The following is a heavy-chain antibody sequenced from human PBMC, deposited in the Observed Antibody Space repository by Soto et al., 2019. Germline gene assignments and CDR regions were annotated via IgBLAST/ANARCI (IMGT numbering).Heavy chain of an antibody. Sequence: SGPTLVNPTQTLTLTCTFSGFSLSTSGVGVGWIRQPPGKALEWLALIYWDDDKRYSPSLKSRLTITKDTSKNQVVLTMTNMDPVDTATYYCAHTSSPENYYGSGSYVYWGQGTLVTVSS. CDR2: IYWDDDK. CDR1: GFSLSTSGVG. V-gene: IGHV2-5*02. J-gene: IGHJ4*02. D-gene: IGHD3-10*01. CDR3: AHTSSPENYYGSGSYVY.